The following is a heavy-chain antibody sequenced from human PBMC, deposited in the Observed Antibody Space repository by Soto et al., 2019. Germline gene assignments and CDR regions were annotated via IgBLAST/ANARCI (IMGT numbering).Heavy chain of an antibody. CDR2: INLDGSEK. V-gene: IGHV3-7*04. CDR3: ARDGITSWYSYDYDGMDV. CDR1: GFTFRTYW. Sequence: EVQLVESGGGLVQPGGSLRLSCAASGFTFRTYWLSWVRQVPGKGLEWVANINLDGSEKNYVDSVKGRFTISRDNARKALYLQMSSLRAEDTALYYCARDGITSWYSYDYDGMDVWGQGTTVTVSS. D-gene: IGHD5-18*01. J-gene: IGHJ6*02.